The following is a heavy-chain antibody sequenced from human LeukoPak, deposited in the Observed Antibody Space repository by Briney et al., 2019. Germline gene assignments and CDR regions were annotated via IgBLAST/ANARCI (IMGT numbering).Heavy chain of an antibody. Sequence: SETLSLTCAVYGGSFSGYYWSWIRQPPGKGLEWIGEINHSGSTNYNPSLTSRVTISVDTSKNQFSLKLSSVTAADRAVYYCARGSTGPQDAFDIWGQGTMVTVSS. CDR3: ARGSTGPQDAFDI. CDR2: INHSGST. CDR1: GGSFSGYY. J-gene: IGHJ3*02. V-gene: IGHV4-34*01.